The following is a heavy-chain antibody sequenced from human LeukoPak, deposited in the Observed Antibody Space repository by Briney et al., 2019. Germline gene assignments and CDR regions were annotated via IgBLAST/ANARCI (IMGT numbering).Heavy chain of an antibody. CDR1: GFTVSSNY. Sequence: GSLRLSCAASGFTVSSNYMSWVRQAPGKGLEWVAVISYDGSNKYYADSVKGRFTISRDNSKNTLYLQMNSLRAEDTAVYYCARDTATPVYFDYWGQGTLVTVSS. CDR3: ARDTATPVYFDY. D-gene: IGHD4-17*01. V-gene: IGHV3-30-3*01. J-gene: IGHJ4*02. CDR2: ISYDGSNK.